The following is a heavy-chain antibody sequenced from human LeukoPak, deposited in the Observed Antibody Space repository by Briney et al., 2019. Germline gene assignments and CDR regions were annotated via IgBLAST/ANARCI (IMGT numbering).Heavy chain of an antibody. CDR2: INPNSGGT. CDR1: GYTFTGYY. V-gene: IGHV1-2*02. J-gene: IGHJ4*02. Sequence: GASVKVSCKASGYTFTGYYMHWVRQAPGQGLEWMGWINPNSGGTNYAQKFQGRVTMTRDTSISTAYMELSRLRSDDTAVYYCATSGGERIWFGELSDSYYFDYWGQGTLVTVSS. CDR3: ATSGGERIWFGELSDSYYFDY. D-gene: IGHD3-10*01.